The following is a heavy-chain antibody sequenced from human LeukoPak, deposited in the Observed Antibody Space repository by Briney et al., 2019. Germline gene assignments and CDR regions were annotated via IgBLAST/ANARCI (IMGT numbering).Heavy chain of an antibody. CDR1: GGSISSYY. Sequence: SETLSLTCTVSGGSISSYYWSWIRQPPGKGLEWIGYIYYSGSTNYNPSLKSRVTILVDTSKNQFSLKLSSVTAADTAVYYCARHSSSGWFPFDYWGQGTLVTVSS. V-gene: IGHV4-59*08. CDR2: IYYSGST. J-gene: IGHJ4*02. D-gene: IGHD6-19*01. CDR3: ARHSSSGWFPFDY.